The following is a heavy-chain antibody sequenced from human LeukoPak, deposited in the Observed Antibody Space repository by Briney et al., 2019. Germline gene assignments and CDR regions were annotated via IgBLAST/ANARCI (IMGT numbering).Heavy chain of an antibody. V-gene: IGHV4-61*05. CDR3: ARYSPVVGAIDAFDI. CDR1: GGSISSSSYY. D-gene: IGHD1-26*01. J-gene: IGHJ3*02. Sequence: SETLSLTCTVSGGSISSSSYYWGWIRQPPGKGLEWIGYIYYSGSTNYNPSLKSRVTISVDTSKNQFSLKLSSVTAADTAVYYCARYSPVVGAIDAFDIWGQGTMVTVSS. CDR2: IYYSGST.